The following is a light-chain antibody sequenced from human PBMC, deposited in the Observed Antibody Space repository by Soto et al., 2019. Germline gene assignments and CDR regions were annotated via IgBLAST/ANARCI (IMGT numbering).Light chain of an antibody. CDR2: GNT. V-gene: IGLV1-40*01. CDR1: SSNIGAGYD. CDR3: QSYDSSLSRSV. J-gene: IGLJ2*01. Sequence: QPVLTQPPSVSGAPGQRVTISCTGSSSNIGAGYDVHWYQQLPGTAPKLLIYGNTNRPSGVPDRFSGSKSGTSASLAITGLQAEDEADYYCQSYDSSLSRSVFGGGTKLTVL.